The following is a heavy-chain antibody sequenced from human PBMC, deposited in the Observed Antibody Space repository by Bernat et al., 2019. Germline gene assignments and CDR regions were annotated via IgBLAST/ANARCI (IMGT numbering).Heavy chain of an antibody. CDR2: ISAYNGNT. D-gene: IGHD2-15*01. CDR1: GYTFTSYG. J-gene: IGHJ6*03. Sequence: QVQLVQSGAEVKKPGASVRVSCKASGYTFTSYGISWVRQAPGQGLEWMGWISAYNGNTNYAQKLQGRVTMTTDTSTSTAYMELRSLRSDDTAVYYCARGSKVVVAAYYYYYMDVWGKGTTVTVSS. V-gene: IGHV1-18*01. CDR3: ARGSKVVVAAYYYYYMDV.